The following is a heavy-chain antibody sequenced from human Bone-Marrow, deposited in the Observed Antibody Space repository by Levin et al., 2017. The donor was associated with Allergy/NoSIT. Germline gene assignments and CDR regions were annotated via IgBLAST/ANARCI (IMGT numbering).Heavy chain of an antibody. CDR3: AKVAYYYDSSSY. CDR1: GFTFSSYA. Sequence: GESLKISCAASGFTFSSYAMSWVRQAPGKGLEWVSAISGSGGSTYYADSVKGRFTISRDNSKNTLYLQMNSLRAEDTAVYYCAKVAYYYDSSSYWGQGTLVTVSS. D-gene: IGHD3-22*01. CDR2: ISGSGGST. J-gene: IGHJ4*02. V-gene: IGHV3-23*01.